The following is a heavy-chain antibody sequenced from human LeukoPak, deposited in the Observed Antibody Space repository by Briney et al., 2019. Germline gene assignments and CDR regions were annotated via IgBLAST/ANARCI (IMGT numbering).Heavy chain of an antibody. J-gene: IGHJ5*02. CDR3: ARDNSVRHEAWWFNP. CDR1: GYTFTSNY. CDR2: ISPSGGST. D-gene: IGHD3-10*01. Sequence: GASVKVSCKAFGYTFTSNYMHWVRQAPGQGPEWMGVISPSGGSTTYAQKFQGRVTLTRDMSTSTDYLELSSLRSEDKAVYYCARDNSVRHEAWWFNPWGQGTLVNVSS. V-gene: IGHV1-46*01.